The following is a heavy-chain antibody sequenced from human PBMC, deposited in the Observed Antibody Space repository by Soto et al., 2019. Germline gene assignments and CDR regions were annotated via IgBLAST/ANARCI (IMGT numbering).Heavy chain of an antibody. D-gene: IGHD2-2*01. CDR2: TYYDGNNK. CDR3: ARRGYCITTSCFPGGMDV. J-gene: IGHJ6*02. V-gene: IGHV3-33*08. Sequence: GGSLRLSCAASGFTFSNYAMHWVRQAPGKGLEWVALTYYDGNNKYYADSVKGRITISRDNSKNTVYLQMNSLRAEDTAVYYCARRGYCITTSCFPGGMDVWGQGTTVTVSS. CDR1: GFTFSNYA.